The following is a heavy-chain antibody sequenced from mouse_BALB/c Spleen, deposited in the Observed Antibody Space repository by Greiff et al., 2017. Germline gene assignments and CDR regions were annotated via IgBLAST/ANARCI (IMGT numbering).Heavy chain of an antibody. D-gene: IGHD2-1*01. Sequence: VQLQQSGPGLVSPSQPLSITCTVSGFSFTSYGLHWVRQPPGKGLEWLGVIWAGGSTNYNSALMSRLSISKDNSKSQVFLKMNCLQTDDTAMYYCAREGGNSSLDYWGQGTTLTVSS. CDR3: AREGGNSSLDY. CDR2: IWAGGST. V-gene: IGHV2-9*02. J-gene: IGHJ2*01. CDR1: GFSFTSYG.